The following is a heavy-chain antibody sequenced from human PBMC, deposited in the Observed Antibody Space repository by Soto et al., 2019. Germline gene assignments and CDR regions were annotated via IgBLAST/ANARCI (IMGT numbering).Heavy chain of an antibody. V-gene: IGHV4-34*01. Sequence: QVQLQQWGAGLLKPSETLSLTCAVYGGSFSGYYWSWIRQPLGKGLEWIGEINHSGSTNYNPSLKSRVTISVDTSKNQFSLKLSSVTAADTAVYYCARGIRAAGRRFDYWGQGTLVTVSS. D-gene: IGHD6-13*01. J-gene: IGHJ4*02. CDR1: GGSFSGYY. CDR2: INHSGST. CDR3: ARGIRAAGRRFDY.